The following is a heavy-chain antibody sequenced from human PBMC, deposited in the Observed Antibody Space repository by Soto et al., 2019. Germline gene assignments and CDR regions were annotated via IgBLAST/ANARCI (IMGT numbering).Heavy chain of an antibody. CDR1: GYTFTSYA. CDR3: ARDAFGYCSSTSCYMVSWFDP. Sequence: ASVKVSCKASGYTFTSYAMHWVRQAPGQRREWMGWINAGNGNTKYSQKFQGRVTITRDTSASTAYMELSSLRSEDTAVYYCARDAFGYCSSTSCYMVSWFDPWGQGXLVTVPS. CDR2: INAGNGNT. V-gene: IGHV1-3*01. J-gene: IGHJ5*02. D-gene: IGHD2-2*02.